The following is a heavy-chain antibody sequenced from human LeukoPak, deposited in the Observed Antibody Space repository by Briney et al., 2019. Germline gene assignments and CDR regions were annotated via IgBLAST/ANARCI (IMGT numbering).Heavy chain of an antibody. CDR1: GFTFSSYA. CDR3: VKDYSTIAAAANPLFDY. CDR2: ITGSGDTT. D-gene: IGHD6-13*01. V-gene: IGHV3-23*01. Sequence: GSLRLSCAASGFTFSSYAVTWVRQAPGKGLEWVSGITGSGDTTFYADSVKGRFTISRDNSKNTLYLQMHSLRAEDTAVYYCVKDYSTIAAAANPLFDYSGQGALVTVSS. J-gene: IGHJ4*02.